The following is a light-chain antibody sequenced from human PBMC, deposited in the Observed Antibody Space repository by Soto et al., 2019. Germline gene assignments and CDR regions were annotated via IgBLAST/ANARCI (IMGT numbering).Light chain of an antibody. CDR2: EVS. Sequence: QSALTQPPSASGSPGQSVTISCTGTSSDIGGYNYVSWYQQHPGKAPKLMIYEVSRRPSGVPDRFSGSTSGNTASLTVSGLQDDDEADYYCSSYAGSNTYVVFGGGTKLTVL. CDR1: SSDIGGYNY. CDR3: SSYAGSNTYVV. V-gene: IGLV2-8*01. J-gene: IGLJ2*01.